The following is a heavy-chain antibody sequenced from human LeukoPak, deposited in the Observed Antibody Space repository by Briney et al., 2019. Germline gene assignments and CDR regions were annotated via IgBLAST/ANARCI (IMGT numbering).Heavy chain of an antibody. D-gene: IGHD5-12*01. CDR1: GGSFSGYY. CDR3: ARANYYFYMDV. Sequence: SETLSLTCAVYGGSFSGYYWSWIRQPPGKGLEWIGEINHSGSTNYNPSLKSRVTISVDTSKNQFSLKLSSVTAADTAVYYCARANYYFYMDVWGKGTTVTVSS. CDR2: INHSGST. J-gene: IGHJ6*03. V-gene: IGHV4-34*01.